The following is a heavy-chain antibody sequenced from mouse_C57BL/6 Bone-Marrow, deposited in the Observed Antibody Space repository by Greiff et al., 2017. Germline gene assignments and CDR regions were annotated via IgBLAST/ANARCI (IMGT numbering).Heavy chain of an antibody. CDR1: GYTFTDYE. CDR3: TRRLLLPYYYAMDY. D-gene: IGHD1-1*01. CDR2: IVPETGGT. V-gene: IGHV1-15*01. J-gene: IGHJ4*01. Sequence: QVQLQQSGAELVRPGASVTLSCKASGYTFTDYEMHWVKQTPVHGLEWIGAIVPETGGTAYNQKFKGKAILTADKSSSTAYMELRSLTSEDSAVYYCTRRLLLPYYYAMDYWGQGTSVTVSS.